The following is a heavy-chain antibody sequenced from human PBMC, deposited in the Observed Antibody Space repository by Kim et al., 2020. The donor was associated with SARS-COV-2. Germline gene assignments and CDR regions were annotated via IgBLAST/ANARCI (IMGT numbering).Heavy chain of an antibody. V-gene: IGHV3-30*04. CDR2: ISYDGSNK. Sequence: GGSLRLSCAASGFTFSSYAMHWVRQAPGKGLEWVAVISYDGSNKYYADSVKGRFTISRDNSKNTLYLQMNSLRAEDTAVYYCARGRLVSDYPFYYFDYWGQGTLVTVSS. CDR3: ARGRLVSDYPFYYFDY. D-gene: IGHD4-17*01. J-gene: IGHJ4*02. CDR1: GFTFSSYA.